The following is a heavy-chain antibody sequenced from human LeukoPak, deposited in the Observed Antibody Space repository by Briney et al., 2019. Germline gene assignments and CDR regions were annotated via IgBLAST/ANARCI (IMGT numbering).Heavy chain of an antibody. CDR1: GFTVSSNY. D-gene: IGHD1-26*01. Sequence: GGSLRLSCAASGFTVSSNYMSWVRQAPGKGLEWVSVIYSGGSTYYADSVKGRFTISRDNSKNTLCLQMNSLRAEDTAVYYCARDGAKGYFDYWGQGTLVTVSS. V-gene: IGHV3-53*01. J-gene: IGHJ4*02. CDR2: IYSGGST. CDR3: ARDGAKGYFDY.